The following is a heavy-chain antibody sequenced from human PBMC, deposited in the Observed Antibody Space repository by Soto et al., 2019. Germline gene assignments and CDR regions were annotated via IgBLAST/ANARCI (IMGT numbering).Heavy chain of an antibody. J-gene: IGHJ4*02. Sequence: VQLQESGPGLVKSSEILSLTCTVSGGSISSYYWAWIRQPVGSGLEYIGRIYTSDSTNYNPSFKSRVAMSVDASKNQFSLQMISVTAADTAVYYCASLVYSSGCYYFDYWGPGILVTVSS. CDR3: ASLVYSSGCYYFDY. CDR1: GGSISSYY. V-gene: IGHV4-4*07. D-gene: IGHD6-19*01. CDR2: IYTSDST.